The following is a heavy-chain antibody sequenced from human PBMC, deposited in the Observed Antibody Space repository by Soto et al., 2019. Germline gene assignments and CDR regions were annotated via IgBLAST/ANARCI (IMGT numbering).Heavy chain of an antibody. Sequence: SETLSLTCTVSGGSIRSYYWNWIRQPAGKGLEWLGRIFTTGTTNYSPSLKSRVSMSVDTSRNQFSLELRSVTAADTAVYYCARAGCSGNGCSEYFFDHWGQGILVTVSS. D-gene: IGHD2-15*01. J-gene: IGHJ4*02. CDR1: GGSIRSYY. V-gene: IGHV4-4*07. CDR3: ARAGCSGNGCSEYFFDH. CDR2: IFTTGTT.